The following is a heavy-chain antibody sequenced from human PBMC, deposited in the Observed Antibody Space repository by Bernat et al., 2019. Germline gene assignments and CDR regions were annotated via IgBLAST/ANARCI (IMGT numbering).Heavy chain of an antibody. CDR1: GFTFSSYA. D-gene: IGHD2-2*01. V-gene: IGHV3-30-3*01. Sequence: QVQLVESGGGVVQPGRSLRLSCAASGFTFSSYAMHWVRQAPGKGLEWVAVISYDGSNKYYADSVKGRFTISRDNSKNTLYLQMNSLRAEDTAVYYCARDPVVVVPAARGGAFDIWGQGTMVTVSS. CDR2: ISYDGSNK. J-gene: IGHJ3*02. CDR3: ARDPVVVVPAARGGAFDI.